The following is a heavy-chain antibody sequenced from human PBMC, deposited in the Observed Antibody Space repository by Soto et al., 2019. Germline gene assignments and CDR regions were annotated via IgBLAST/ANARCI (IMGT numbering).Heavy chain of an antibody. CDR3: AKDVVTTSDYYYGMDV. D-gene: IGHD2-21*02. J-gene: IGHJ6*02. CDR2: ISYDGSNK. Sequence: GGSLRLSCAASGFTFSSYGMHWVRQAPGKGLEWVAVISYDGSNKYYADSVKGRFTISRDNSKNTLYLQMNSLRAEDTAVYYCAKDVVTTSDYYYGMDVWGQGTTVTVSS. CDR1: GFTFSSYG. V-gene: IGHV3-30*18.